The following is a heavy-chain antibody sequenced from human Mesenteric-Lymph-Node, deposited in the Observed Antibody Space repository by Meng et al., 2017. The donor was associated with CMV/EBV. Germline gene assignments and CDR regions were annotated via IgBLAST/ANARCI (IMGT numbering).Heavy chain of an antibody. CDR3: AGGIAAAGSRWFDP. D-gene: IGHD6-13*01. V-gene: IGHV1-69*02. Sequence: QVQLVQSGAEVKKPGSSVKFPCKASGGTFSSYTISWVRQAPGQGLEWMGRIIPILGIANYAQKFQGRVTITADKSMSTAYMELSSLRSEDTAVYYCAGGIAAAGSRWFDPWGQGTLVTVSS. CDR2: IIPILGIA. J-gene: IGHJ5*02. CDR1: GGTFSSYT.